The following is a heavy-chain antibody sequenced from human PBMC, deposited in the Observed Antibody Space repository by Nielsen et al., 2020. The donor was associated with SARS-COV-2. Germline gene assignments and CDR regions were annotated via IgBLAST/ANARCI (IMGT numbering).Heavy chain of an antibody. CDR1: GFPFSSYE. CDR3: ARDGQVVPAAMQVVRGDYYYGMDV. Sequence: GESLKISCAASGFPFSSYEMNWVRQAPGKALEWLSYIGGNGRNIFYADSVKGRFTISRDNAKNSLYLQMNSLRDEDTAVYYCARDGQVVPAAMQVVRGDYYYGMDVWGQGTTVTVSS. J-gene: IGHJ6*02. D-gene: IGHD2-2*01. V-gene: IGHV3-48*03. CDR2: IGGNGRNI.